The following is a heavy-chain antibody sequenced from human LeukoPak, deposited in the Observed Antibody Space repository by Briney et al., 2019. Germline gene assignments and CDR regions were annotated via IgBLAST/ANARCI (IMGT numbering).Heavy chain of an antibody. Sequence: PGGSLRLSCAASGFTFSSYSMNWVRQAPGKGLEWVSYISSSTSTIYYADSVKGRFTISRDNAKNSLYLQMNSLRVEDTAVYYCARGYGDIDYWGQGTLVTVFS. D-gene: IGHD4-17*01. J-gene: IGHJ4*02. CDR3: ARGYGDIDY. V-gene: IGHV3-48*01. CDR2: ISSSTSTI. CDR1: GFTFSSYS.